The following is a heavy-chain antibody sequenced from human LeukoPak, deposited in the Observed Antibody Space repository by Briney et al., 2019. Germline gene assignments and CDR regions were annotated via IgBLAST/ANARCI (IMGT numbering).Heavy chain of an antibody. CDR1: GGSISSDSYY. CDR3: ARVGRNGGWHFDY. J-gene: IGHJ4*02. D-gene: IGHD6-19*01. Sequence: SETLSLTCTVSGGSISSDSYYWGWIRQPPGKGLEWIGSIYYSGKTFYNPSLKSRVAISIATSKTQFSLNVSSVTAADTAVYYCARVGRNGGWHFDYWGQGTLVTVSS. V-gene: IGHV4-39*07. CDR2: IYYSGKT.